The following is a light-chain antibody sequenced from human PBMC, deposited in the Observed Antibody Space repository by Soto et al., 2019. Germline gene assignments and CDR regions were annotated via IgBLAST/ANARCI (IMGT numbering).Light chain of an antibody. CDR2: GAS. J-gene: IGKJ1*01. V-gene: IGKV3-15*01. Sequence: IVFTQSPATLSLSPGEIATXXXXXSQSISSYLAWYQQKAGQAPRLLIYGASTRATGTXARFSGSGSGTEFTLTISSLQSEDFAVYYCQQYNNWPPITFGQGTKVDIK. CDR3: QQYNNWPPIT. CDR1: QSISSY.